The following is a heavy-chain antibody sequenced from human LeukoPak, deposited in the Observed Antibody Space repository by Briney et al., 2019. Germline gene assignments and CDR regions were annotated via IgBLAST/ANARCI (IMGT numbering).Heavy chain of an antibody. D-gene: IGHD4-17*01. V-gene: IGHV3-7*03. CDR3: TKDPNGDYVGAFDP. CDR2: INQDGSEE. J-gene: IGHJ5*02. Sequence: GGSLRLSCAASGFTFSNYWMSWVRQAPGKGLEWVAHINQDGSEEHYMDSVKARFIISRDNAKNSLSPQMNSLRAEDTAVYYCTKDPNGDYVGAFDPWGQGTLVTVSS. CDR1: GFTFSNYW.